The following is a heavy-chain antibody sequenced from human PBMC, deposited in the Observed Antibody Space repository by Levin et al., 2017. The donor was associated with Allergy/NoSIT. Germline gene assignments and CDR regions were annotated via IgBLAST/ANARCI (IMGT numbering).Heavy chain of an antibody. Sequence: SVKVSCKASGFTFTNSAVQWVRQARGQRLEWIGWIVVGSGNANYAQKFQERVTITRDVSTSTAYMELSSLRSEDTAVYFCAADGYCSSITCSRPFDYWGQGTLVTVSS. D-gene: IGHD2-2*03. CDR2: IVVGSGNA. CDR1: GFTFTNSA. CDR3: AADGYCSSITCSRPFDY. V-gene: IGHV1-58*01. J-gene: IGHJ4*02.